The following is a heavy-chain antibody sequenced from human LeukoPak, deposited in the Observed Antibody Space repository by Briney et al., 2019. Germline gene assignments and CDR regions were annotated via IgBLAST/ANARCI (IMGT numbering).Heavy chain of an antibody. Sequence: ASVKVSCKASGGTFSSYAISWVRQAPRQGLEWMGRIIPIFGTANYAQKFQGRVTITTDESTSTAYMELSSLRSEDTAVYYCASSSLHGYRYGYLELHYGGQGTLVTVSS. V-gene: IGHV1-69*05. CDR2: IIPIFGTA. CDR1: GGTFSSYA. CDR3: ASSSLHGYRYGYLELHY. J-gene: IGHJ4*02. D-gene: IGHD5-18*01.